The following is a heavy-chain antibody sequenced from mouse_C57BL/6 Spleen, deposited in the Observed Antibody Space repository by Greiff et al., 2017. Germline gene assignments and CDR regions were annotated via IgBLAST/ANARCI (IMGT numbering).Heavy chain of an antibody. CDR3: ARMGTGTGKAY. Sequence: QVQLQQSGPELVKPGASVKISCKASGYAFSSSWMNWVKQRPGKGLEWIGRIYPGDGDTNYNGKFKGKATLTADKSSSTAYMQLSSLTSEDSAVYFCARMGTGTGKAYWGQGTLVTVSA. J-gene: IGHJ3*01. CDR2: IYPGDGDT. V-gene: IGHV1-82*01. CDR1: GYAFSSSW. D-gene: IGHD4-1*01.